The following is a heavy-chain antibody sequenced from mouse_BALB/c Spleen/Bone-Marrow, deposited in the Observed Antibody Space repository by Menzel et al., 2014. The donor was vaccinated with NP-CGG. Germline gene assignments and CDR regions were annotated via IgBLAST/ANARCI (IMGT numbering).Heavy chain of an antibody. CDR1: GFTFSSFG. J-gene: IGHJ4*01. CDR3: ARTTYYAMDY. V-gene: IGHV5-17*02. CDR2: ISSGSSTI. Sequence: EVKLQESGGGLVQPGGSRKLSCAASGFTFSSFGMHWVRQAPEKGLEWVAYISSGSSTIYYADTVKGRFTISRDNPKNTLFLQMTSLWSEDTAMYYCARTTYYAMDYWGQGTSVTVSS. D-gene: IGHD2-12*01.